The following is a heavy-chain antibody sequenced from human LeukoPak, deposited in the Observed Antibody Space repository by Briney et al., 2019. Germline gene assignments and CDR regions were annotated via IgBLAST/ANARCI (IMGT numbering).Heavy chain of an antibody. CDR1: GGSFSGYY. D-gene: IGHD5-18*01. Sequence: SETLSLTCAVYGGSFSGYYWSWIRQPPGKGLEWIGEINHSGSTNYNPSLKSRVTIPVDTSKNQFSLKLSSVTAADTAVYYCARKPGYSYGYHLDYRGQGTLVTVSS. CDR2: INHSGST. J-gene: IGHJ4*02. CDR3: ARKPGYSYGYHLDY. V-gene: IGHV4-34*01.